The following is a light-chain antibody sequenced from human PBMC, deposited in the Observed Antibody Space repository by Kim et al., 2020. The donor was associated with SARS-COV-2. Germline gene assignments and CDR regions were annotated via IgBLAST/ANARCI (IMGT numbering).Light chain of an antibody. V-gene: IGLV2-11*01. CDR2: DVS. CDR1: SRNVGGYNY. J-gene: IGLJ3*02. CDR3: CSYAGSYTWV. Sequence: QSALAQPRSVSGSPGQSVTISCSGTSRNVGGYNYVSWYQQHPAEAPKLMIYDVSKRPSGVPDRFSGSKSGNTASLTISGLQAEDAADYYCCSYAGSYTWVFGGGTQLTVL.